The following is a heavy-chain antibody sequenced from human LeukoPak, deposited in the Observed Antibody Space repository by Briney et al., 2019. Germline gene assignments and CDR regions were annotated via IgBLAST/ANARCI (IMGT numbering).Heavy chain of an antibody. CDR2: ISGSSGNT. V-gene: IGHV3-23*01. D-gene: IGHD3-22*01. Sequence: PGGSLRLSCAASGFTFSNYAMNWVRQAPGKGLEWVSAISGSSGNTYYADSVKGRFTISRDNSKNTLYLQMNSLRAEDTAVYYCARETYYYDSSGYYGFDIWGQGTMVTVSS. J-gene: IGHJ3*02. CDR1: GFTFSNYA. CDR3: ARETYYYDSSGYYGFDI.